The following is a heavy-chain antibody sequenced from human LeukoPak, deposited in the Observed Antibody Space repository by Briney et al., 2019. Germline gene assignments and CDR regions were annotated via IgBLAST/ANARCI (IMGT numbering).Heavy chain of an antibody. J-gene: IGHJ4*02. CDR1: GGSIRSSIYY. Sequence: SETLSLTCTVSGGSIRSSIYYWGWIRQPPGKGLEWVGSIYYSGSTYYNPSLKSRVTISVDTSKNQFSLKLSSVTAADTAVYYCARLGSSGYALGYFNYWGQGTLVTVSS. CDR3: ARLGSSGYALGYFNY. D-gene: IGHD3-22*01. CDR2: IYYSGST. V-gene: IGHV4-39*01.